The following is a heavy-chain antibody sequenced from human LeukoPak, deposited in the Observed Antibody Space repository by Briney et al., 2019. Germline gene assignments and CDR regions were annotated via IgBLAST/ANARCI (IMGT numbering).Heavy chain of an antibody. CDR3: ARELTYAVTADMDV. CDR2: ISSSSSYI. J-gene: IGHJ6*03. Sequence: GGSLRLSCAASGFTFSSYSMNWVRQAPGKGLEWVSSISSSSSYIYYADSVKGRFTISRDNAKNSLYLQMNSLRAEDTAVYYWARELTYAVTADMDVWGKGTTVTVSS. V-gene: IGHV3-21*01. D-gene: IGHD4-23*01. CDR1: GFTFSSYS.